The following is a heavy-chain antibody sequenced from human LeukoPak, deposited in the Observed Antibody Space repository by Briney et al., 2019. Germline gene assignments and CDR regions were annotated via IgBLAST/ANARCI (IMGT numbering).Heavy chain of an antibody. CDR2: INGDGSST. D-gene: IGHD3-10*01. V-gene: IGHV3-74*01. Sequence: GGSLRLSCAASGFSFSNYWMHWVRQPPGKGLVWVSRINGDGSSTDYAASVKGRFTISRDDAKNSLYLQMNSLRVEDTAVYYRAKLAKYFYGSETYYFFEHWGQGTPVTASS. CDR1: GFSFSNYW. CDR3: AKLAKYFYGSETYYFFEH. J-gene: IGHJ4*02.